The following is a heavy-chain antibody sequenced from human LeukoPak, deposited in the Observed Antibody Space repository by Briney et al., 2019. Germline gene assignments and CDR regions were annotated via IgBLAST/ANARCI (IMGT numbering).Heavy chain of an antibody. J-gene: IGHJ4*02. V-gene: IGHV3-23*01. CDR1: GFIFSSYA. CDR3: AKENTYYDHSSAITY. D-gene: IGHD3-22*01. CDR2: ISGSGGST. Sequence: GGSLILSCAASGFIFSSYAMSWVRQAPGKGREWVSAISGSGGSTYYADSVKGRFTISRDNTKNTLYLQMNSLRAEDTAVYYCAKENTYYDHSSAITYWGQGTLVTVSS.